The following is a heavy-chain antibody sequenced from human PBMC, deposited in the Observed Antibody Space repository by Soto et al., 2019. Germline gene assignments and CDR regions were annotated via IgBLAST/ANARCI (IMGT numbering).Heavy chain of an antibody. V-gene: IGHV4-34*01. CDR1: GGSFSGYY. Sequence: QVQLQQWGAGLLKPSETRSLTCAVYGGSFSGYYWTWIRQSPEKGLEWIGEVNHSGTTYYNPSLKTGVTISVHTPKNQFSLKMSSVTAADTAVYYCARGIGYCSSINCYSSRRLRFDSWGQGTLVTVSS. J-gene: IGHJ4*02. D-gene: IGHD2-2*01. CDR3: ARGIGYCSSINCYSSRRLRFDS. CDR2: VNHSGTT.